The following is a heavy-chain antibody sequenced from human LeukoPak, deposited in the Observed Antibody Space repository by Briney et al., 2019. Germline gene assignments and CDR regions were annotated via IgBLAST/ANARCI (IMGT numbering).Heavy chain of an antibody. CDR1: GFTVSNNY. CDR2: IYSGGST. J-gene: IGHJ4*02. Sequence: GGSLRLSCVVSGFTVSNNYMTWVRQAPGKGLEWVSVIYSGGSTYYADSVKGRFTISRDNSKNTLYLQMDSLRAEDTAVYYCAKGATEWLVGPRWLDYWGQGTLVTVSS. V-gene: IGHV3-53*01. D-gene: IGHD6-19*01. CDR3: AKGATEWLVGPRWLDY.